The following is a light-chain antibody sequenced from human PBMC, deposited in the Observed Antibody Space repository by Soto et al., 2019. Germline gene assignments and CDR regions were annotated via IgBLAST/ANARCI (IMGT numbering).Light chain of an antibody. Sequence: ETVLTQSPGTLSLSPGERATVSCRASQSVGGSSLAWYQQRPGQAPRLLIYDTSKRATGIPDRFSGSGSGTDFTLTISTLESEDFAVYYCQQYQNSPRTFGQGTKVEIK. V-gene: IGKV3-20*01. CDR3: QQYQNSPRT. J-gene: IGKJ1*01. CDR2: DTS. CDR1: QSVGGSS.